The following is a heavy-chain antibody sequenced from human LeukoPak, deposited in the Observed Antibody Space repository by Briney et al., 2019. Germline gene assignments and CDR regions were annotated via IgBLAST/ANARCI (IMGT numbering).Heavy chain of an antibody. J-gene: IGHJ5*02. CDR1: GFTFSSSA. Sequence: GGSLRLSCAASGFTFSSSAMSWVRQAPRKGLEWVSAISNNGGYTYYADSVKGRFTISRDNSKNTLYLQMNSLRAEDTALYYCVKASSSSPQYNWFDAWGQGTLVTVSS. CDR3: VKASSSSPQYNWFDA. CDR2: ISNNGGYT. D-gene: IGHD6-6*01. V-gene: IGHV3-23*01.